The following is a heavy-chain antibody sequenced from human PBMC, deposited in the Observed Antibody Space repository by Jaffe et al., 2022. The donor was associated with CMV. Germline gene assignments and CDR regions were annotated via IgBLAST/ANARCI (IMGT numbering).Heavy chain of an antibody. CDR2: ISVYNGHT. CDR3: GRGDGYYYYYMDV. Sequence: QVQLVQSGAEVKKPGASVKVSCKASGYTFSNYGINWMRQAPGQGLEWMGWISVYNGHTDYSQTFQGRVTLTTDTSTSTAHMELRSLRSDDTATYYCGRGDGYYYYYMDVWGKGTTVTVSS. CDR1: GYTFSNYG. V-gene: IGHV1-18*04. J-gene: IGHJ6*03.